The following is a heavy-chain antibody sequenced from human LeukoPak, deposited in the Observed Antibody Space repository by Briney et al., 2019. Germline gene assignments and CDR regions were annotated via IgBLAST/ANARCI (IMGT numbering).Heavy chain of an antibody. CDR2: ISSSGGTT. V-gene: IGHV3-23*01. CDR3: AKYSFYGSGSYYNDFDY. CDR1: GFTFSTYA. D-gene: IGHD3-10*01. J-gene: IGHJ4*02. Sequence: PGGSLRLSCAASGFTFSTYAMSWVRQAPGKGLAWVSSISSSGGTTYYADSVRGRFTISRDNSKNTLYLQMNSLRAEDTAVYYCAKYSFYGSGSYYNDFDYWGQGTLVTVSS.